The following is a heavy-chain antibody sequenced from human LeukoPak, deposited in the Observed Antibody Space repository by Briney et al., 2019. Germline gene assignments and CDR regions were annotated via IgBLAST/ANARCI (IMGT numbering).Heavy chain of an antibody. D-gene: IGHD3-3*01. J-gene: IGHJ4*02. CDR1: GFTFSTYA. CDR2: ISYDGTKK. CDR3: ARAFTIFVAGDS. V-gene: IGHV3-30-3*01. Sequence: GGSLRLSCVVSGFTFSTYAIHWVRQAPGKGLEWVAVISYDGTKKYYADSVTGRFSISRDNSRNTAHLQMSDLRVDDAAVYHCARAFTIFVAGDSWGQGTLVRVSS.